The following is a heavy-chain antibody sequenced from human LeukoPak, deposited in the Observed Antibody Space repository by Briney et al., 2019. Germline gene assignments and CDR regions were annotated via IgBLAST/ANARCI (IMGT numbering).Heavy chain of an antibody. CDR3: ARVGDSSGYYSGYFDY. CDR2: ISSSSSYI. V-gene: IGHV3-21*01. CDR1: GFTFSSYS. Sequence: GGSLTLSCAASGFTFSSYSMNWVRQAPGKGLEWVSSISSSSSYIYYADSVKGRFIIFRDNAKKSLYLQMNSLSAEATAVYYGARVGDSSGYYSGYFDYWGQGTLVTVSS. J-gene: IGHJ4*02. D-gene: IGHD3-22*01.